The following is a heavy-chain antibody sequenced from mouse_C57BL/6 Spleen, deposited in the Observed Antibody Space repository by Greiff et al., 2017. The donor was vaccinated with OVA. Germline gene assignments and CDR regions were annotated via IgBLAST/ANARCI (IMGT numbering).Heavy chain of an antibody. D-gene: IGHD2-3*01. J-gene: IGHJ4*01. Sequence: VQLQQSGAELVRPGASVTLSCKASGYTFTDYEMHWVKQTPVHGLEWIGAIDPEPGGTAYNQKFKGKAILTADKSSSTAYMELRSLTSEDSAVYYCTRKGMDAMDYWGQGTSVTVSS. CDR1: GYTFTDYE. V-gene: IGHV1-15*01. CDR2: IDPEPGGT. CDR3: TRKGMDAMDY.